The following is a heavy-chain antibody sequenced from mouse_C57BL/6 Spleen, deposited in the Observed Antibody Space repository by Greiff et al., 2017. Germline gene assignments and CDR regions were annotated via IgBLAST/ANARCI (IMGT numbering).Heavy chain of an antibody. Sequence: VQLQQSGAELVRPGASVKLSCKASGYTFTDYYINWVKQRPGQGLEWIARIYPGSGNTYYNEKFKGKDTLTAEKSSSTAYMQLSSLTSEDSAVYFCARSHYGYHFAYWGQGTLVTVSA. CDR1: GYTFTDYY. J-gene: IGHJ3*01. CDR2: IYPGSGNT. V-gene: IGHV1-76*01. CDR3: ARSHYGYHFAY. D-gene: IGHD2-2*01.